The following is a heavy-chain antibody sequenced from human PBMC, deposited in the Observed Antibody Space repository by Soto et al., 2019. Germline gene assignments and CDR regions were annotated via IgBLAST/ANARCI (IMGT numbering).Heavy chain of an antibody. D-gene: IGHD3-22*01. CDR1: GFTLSSYD. Sequence: EVQLVESGGGLVKPGESLRLSCSASGFTLSSYDMHWVRQGPGKGLEWVSAIGTAGDTNYAGSVKGRFTISRENAKNSLYLQMNSLRAGDTAIYFCARAIGPTLFDYWGQGTLVTVSS. CDR2: IGTAGDT. V-gene: IGHV3-13*04. CDR3: ARAIGPTLFDY. J-gene: IGHJ4*02.